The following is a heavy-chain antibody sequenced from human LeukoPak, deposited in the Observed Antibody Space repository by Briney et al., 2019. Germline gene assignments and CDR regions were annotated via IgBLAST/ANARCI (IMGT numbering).Heavy chain of an antibody. J-gene: IGHJ4*02. Sequence: SETLSLTCAVSGGSISSSNWWSWVRQPPGKGLEWIGEIYHSGSTNYNPSLKSRVTISVDKSKNQFSLKLSSVTAADTAVYYCARDGRAAGNTEFDYWGQGTLVTVSS. CDR1: GGSISSSNW. V-gene: IGHV4-4*02. CDR3: ARDGRAAGNTEFDY. D-gene: IGHD6-13*01. CDR2: IYHSGST.